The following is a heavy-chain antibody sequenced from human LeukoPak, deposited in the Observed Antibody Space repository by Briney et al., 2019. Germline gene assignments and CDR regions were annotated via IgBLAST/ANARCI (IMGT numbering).Heavy chain of an antibody. Sequence: GASLTLSCGASGFTFSGSWMSWVSQDPGKGLEWVASINPDGSQKLYVDSVKGRFTISRDNTKSSLYLQMNSLGAEDTAMYYCAKLLGTATTYDSWGQGTRVTVSS. J-gene: IGHJ4*02. CDR1: GFTFSGSW. CDR3: AKLLGTATTYDS. V-gene: IGHV3-7*01. CDR2: INPDGSQK. D-gene: IGHD5-24*01.